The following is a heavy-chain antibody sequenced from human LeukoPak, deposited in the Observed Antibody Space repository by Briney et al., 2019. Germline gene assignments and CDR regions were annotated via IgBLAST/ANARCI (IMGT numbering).Heavy chain of an antibody. CDR1: GDSVSSNSAA. Sequence: QTLSLTCAISGDSVSSNSAAWNWIRQSPSRGLEWLGGTYYRSKWYNDYAVSVKSRITINPDTSKNQFSLQLNSVTPEDTAVYYCARDLGYSYGYLDAFDIWGQGTMVTVSS. J-gene: IGHJ3*02. V-gene: IGHV6-1*01. CDR2: TYYRSKWYN. D-gene: IGHD5-18*01. CDR3: ARDLGYSYGYLDAFDI.